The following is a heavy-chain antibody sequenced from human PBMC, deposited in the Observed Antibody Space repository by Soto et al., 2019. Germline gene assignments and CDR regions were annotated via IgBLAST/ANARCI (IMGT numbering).Heavy chain of an antibody. CDR3: AKAGGIAVPGSHLDQ. J-gene: IGHJ4*02. D-gene: IGHD6-19*01. V-gene: IGHV3-23*01. CDR2: ITGTGGST. Sequence: EVQLLESGGGSVQPGGSLRLSCAASGFTFSSYAMNWVRQAPGKGLEWVSAITGTGGSTNYADSVEGRFTIYRDNSRNTLYRQRSSLGAEDTAVYYWAKAGGIAVPGSHLDQWGQGTLVTVSS. CDR1: GFTFSSYA.